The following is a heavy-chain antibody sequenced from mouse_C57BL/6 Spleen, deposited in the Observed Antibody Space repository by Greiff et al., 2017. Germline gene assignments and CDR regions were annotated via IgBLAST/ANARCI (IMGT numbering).Heavy chain of an antibody. CDR1: GFSLTSYA. CDR3: ASHGRWLPYSMDD. CDR2: IWSDGST. J-gene: IGHJ4*01. D-gene: IGHD2-3*01. Sequence: QVQLKQSGPGLVAPSQSLSITCTVSGFSLTSYAVHWVRQPPGKGLEWLVVIWSDGSTTYNSALKSRLSISTDNSKSQVFLKINNLQTDETAMYYYASHGRWLPYSMDDWGTGTSVTVSS. V-gene: IGHV2-6*03.